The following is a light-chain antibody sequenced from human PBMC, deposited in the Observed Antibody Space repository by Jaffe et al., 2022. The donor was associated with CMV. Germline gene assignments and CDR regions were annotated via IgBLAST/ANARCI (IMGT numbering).Light chain of an antibody. Sequence: QSVLTQPPSASGTPGQRVTISCSGSSSNIGSDYVYWYQQLPGTTPKLLIYRNNLRPSGVPDRFSGSKSGTSASLAISGLRSEDEADYYCAAWDDSVSGPVFGGGTKLTVL. CDR3: AAWDDSVSGPV. V-gene: IGLV1-47*01. CDR2: RNN. J-gene: IGLJ2*01. CDR1: SSNIGSDY.